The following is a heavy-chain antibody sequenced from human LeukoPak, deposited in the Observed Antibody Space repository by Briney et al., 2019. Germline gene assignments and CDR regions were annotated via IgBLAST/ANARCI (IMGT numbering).Heavy chain of an antibody. CDR2: MFYTGNT. CDR3: ARTTEGGYTYGYFYYYYMDV. D-gene: IGHD5-18*01. CDR1: GGSISSGSYS. J-gene: IGHJ6*03. Sequence: SETLSLTCGVSGGSISSGSYSWSWIRQPPGKGLEWIGYMFYTGNTYYNPSLKSRVTISVDTSKNQFSLKVSSVTAADTAVYYCARTTEGGYTYGYFYYYYMDVWGKGTTVTISS. V-gene: IGHV4-30-4*07.